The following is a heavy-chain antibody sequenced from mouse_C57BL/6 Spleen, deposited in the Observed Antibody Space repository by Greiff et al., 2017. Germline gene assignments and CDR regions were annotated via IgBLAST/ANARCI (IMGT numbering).Heavy chain of an antibody. CDR1: GYTFTSYW. D-gene: IGHD1-1*02. CDR2: IDPSDSET. V-gene: IGHV1-52*01. CDR3: ARGGVRYAMDD. Sequence: QVQLKQPGAELVRPGSSVKLSCKASGYTFTSYWMHWVKQRPIQGLEWIGNIDPSDSETHYNQKFKDKATLTVDKSSSTAYMQLSSLTSEDSAVYCCARGGVRYAMDDWGQGTTVTVSS. J-gene: IGHJ4*01.